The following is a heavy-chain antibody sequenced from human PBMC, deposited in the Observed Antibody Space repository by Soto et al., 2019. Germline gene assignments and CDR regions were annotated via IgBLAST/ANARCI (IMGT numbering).Heavy chain of an antibody. Sequence: QVQLQESGPRLVKPSETLSLTCAVSGDSVSSSHWWSWVRQPPGKGLEWIGEIYPSGNTNYNPSLKGRVTVSVDKSKNQFALKVTSVTAADTAVYYCARSGDNYNVLDYWDPGTPVTVSS. CDR2: IYPSGNT. D-gene: IGHD3-10*02. CDR3: ARSGDNYNVLDY. J-gene: IGHJ4*02. V-gene: IGHV4-4*02. CDR1: GDSVSSSHW.